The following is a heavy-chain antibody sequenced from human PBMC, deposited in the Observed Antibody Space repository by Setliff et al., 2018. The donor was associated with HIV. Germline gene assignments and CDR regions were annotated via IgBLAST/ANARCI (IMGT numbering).Heavy chain of an antibody. CDR3: ARGGGYYKLDY. D-gene: IGHD3-10*01. CDR1: GASVRSPTW. Sequence: SETLSLTCAVSGASVRSPTWWSWVRQAPGKGLEWVGGVFHSGSTNYNPSLKSRLTISVDKSKEQLSLRLTSVTAADTALYYCARGGGYYKLDYWGRGTLVTISS. J-gene: IGHJ4*02. CDR2: VFHSGST. V-gene: IGHV4-4*02.